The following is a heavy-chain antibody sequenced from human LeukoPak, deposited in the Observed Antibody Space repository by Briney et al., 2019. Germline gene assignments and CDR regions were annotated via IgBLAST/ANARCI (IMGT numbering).Heavy chain of an antibody. CDR2: IYYSGST. V-gene: IGHV4-59*01. CDR3: ARAYSINGPFDP. Sequence: PSETLSLTCTVSDGSISSYYWSWIRQPPGKGLEWIGYIYYSGSTNYNPSLKSRVTISVDTSKNQFSLKLSSVTAADTAVYYCARAYSINGPFDPWGQGTLVTVSS. CDR1: DGSISSYY. D-gene: IGHD3-3*02. J-gene: IGHJ5*02.